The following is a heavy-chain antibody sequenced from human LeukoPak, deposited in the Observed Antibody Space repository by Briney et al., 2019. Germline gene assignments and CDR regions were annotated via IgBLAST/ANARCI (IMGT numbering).Heavy chain of an antibody. D-gene: IGHD1-26*01. Sequence: GGSLRLSCAASGFTFSSYSMNWVRQAPGKGLEWVSSISSSSSYIYYADSLKGRFTISRDNSKNTLYLEMSSLRAEDTAIYYCAKDRVGAILYFDYWGQGSLVTVSS. V-gene: IGHV3-21*04. CDR2: ISSSSSYI. CDR3: AKDRVGAILYFDY. CDR1: GFTFSSYS. J-gene: IGHJ4*02.